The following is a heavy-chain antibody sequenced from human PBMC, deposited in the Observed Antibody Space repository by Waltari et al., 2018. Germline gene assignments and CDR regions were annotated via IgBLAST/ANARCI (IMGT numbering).Heavy chain of an antibody. CDR3: ARAVGGAARGYYGMDV. D-gene: IGHD1-26*01. Sequence: QVQLVQSEAEVKKPGAAVKVSCTASGYSFTSYDIHWVRQATGQGLEWMGWMNPNSGDTDYAQKFQGRVTMTTNTSISTAYMELSSLRTEDTAVYYCARAVGGAARGYYGMDVWGQGTTVTVS. V-gene: IGHV1-8*01. CDR2: MNPNSGDT. CDR1: GYSFTSYD. J-gene: IGHJ6*02.